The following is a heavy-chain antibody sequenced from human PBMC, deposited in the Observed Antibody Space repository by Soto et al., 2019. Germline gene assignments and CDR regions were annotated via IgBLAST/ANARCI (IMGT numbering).Heavy chain of an antibody. Sequence: ASVKVSFKASGGTFTSYAISWVRQAPGQGLEWMGRISPFNGITNYAQKLQGRVTMTTDTSTSTAYMELRSLRSDDTAVYYCARSTIVVVPAANWFDPWGQGALVTVSS. CDR1: GGTFTSYA. CDR3: ARSTIVVVPAANWFDP. J-gene: IGHJ5*02. V-gene: IGHV1-18*01. CDR2: ISPFNGIT. D-gene: IGHD2-2*01.